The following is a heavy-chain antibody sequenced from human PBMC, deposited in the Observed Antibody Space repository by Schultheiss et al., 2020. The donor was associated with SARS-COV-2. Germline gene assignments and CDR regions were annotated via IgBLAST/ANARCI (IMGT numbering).Heavy chain of an antibody. CDR1: GFTFSSYA. CDR2: ISYDGSNK. D-gene: IGHD6-19*01. Sequence: SLKISCAASGFTFSSYAMHWVRQAPGKGLEWVAVISYDGSNKYYAEAAKGRFTISRDTSKNTLFLQMNSLGAEDTAVYYCASRTDSSGYWGQGTLVTVSS. J-gene: IGHJ4*02. CDR3: ASRTDSSGY. V-gene: IGHV3-30*07.